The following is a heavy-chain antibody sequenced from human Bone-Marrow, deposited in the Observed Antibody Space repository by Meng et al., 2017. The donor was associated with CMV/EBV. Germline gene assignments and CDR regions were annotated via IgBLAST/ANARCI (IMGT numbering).Heavy chain of an antibody. V-gene: IGHV3-30-3*01. Sequence: GGSLRLSCAASGFTFSSYDMHWVRQATGKGLEWVAVISYDGSNKYYADSVKGRFTTSRDNSKNTLYLQMNSLRAEDTAVYYCAREMVYVALDVWGQGTTVTVSS. D-gene: IGHD2-8*01. CDR2: ISYDGSNK. CDR3: AREMVYVALDV. J-gene: IGHJ6*02. CDR1: GFTFSSYD.